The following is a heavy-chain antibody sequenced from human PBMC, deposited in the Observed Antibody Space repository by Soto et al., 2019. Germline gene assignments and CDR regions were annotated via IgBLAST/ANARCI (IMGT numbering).Heavy chain of an antibody. V-gene: IGHV3-30-3*01. CDR3: ARVGRWLKLQAVKV. J-gene: IGHJ3*01. Sequence: RLSCAASGFTFSSYAMHWVRQAPGKGLEWVAVISYDGSNKYYADSVKGRFTISRDNSKNTLYLQMNSLRAEDTAVYYCARVGRWLKLQAVKVWGQGTMVTVSS. D-gene: IGHD5-12*01. CDR1: GFTFSSYA. CDR2: ISYDGSNK.